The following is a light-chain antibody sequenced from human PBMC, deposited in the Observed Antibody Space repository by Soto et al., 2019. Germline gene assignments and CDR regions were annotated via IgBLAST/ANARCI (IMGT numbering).Light chain of an antibody. CDR2: DAS. V-gene: IGKV1-5*01. CDR3: QQYNSYSPWT. J-gene: IGKJ1*01. Sequence: DIQMTQSPSTLSASVGDRVTITCRASQSISSWLAWYQQKPGKAPKLLIYDASSLESGVPSRFSGSGSGTEFTLTIRSLQPDDFATYYCQQYNSYSPWTVGQGTKVDIK. CDR1: QSISSW.